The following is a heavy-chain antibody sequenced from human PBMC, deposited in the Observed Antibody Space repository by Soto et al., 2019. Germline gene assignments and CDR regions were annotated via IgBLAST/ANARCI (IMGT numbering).Heavy chain of an antibody. CDR1: GFTFRSYG. CDR3: AKDQKLTALSDFVS. Sequence: QVQLVESGGGVVQPGRSLRLSCEASGFTFRSYGMHWVRQAPGKGLEGVAVVSYDGSNKLYAASVKDRFIISRDNSKNTLYLQMNSRRAEDTALYYCAKDQKLTALSDFVSWGQGTLVTVSS. J-gene: IGHJ4*02. V-gene: IGHV3-30*18. D-gene: IGHD5-18*01. CDR2: VSYDGSNK.